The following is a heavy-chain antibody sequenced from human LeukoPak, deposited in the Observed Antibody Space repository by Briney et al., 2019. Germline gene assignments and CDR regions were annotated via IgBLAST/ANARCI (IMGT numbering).Heavy chain of an antibody. D-gene: IGHD3-9*01. CDR1: GYSFTSYW. CDR2: IYPGDSDT. Sequence: GESLKISCKGSGYSFTSYWIGWVRQMPGKGLEWMGIIYPGDSDTRYSPSFQGQVTISADKSISTAYLQWSSLKASDTAMYYCARTKTYYDILTGYYSKYHFDYWGQGTLVTVSS. J-gene: IGHJ4*02. CDR3: ARTKTYYDILTGYYSKYHFDY. V-gene: IGHV5-51*01.